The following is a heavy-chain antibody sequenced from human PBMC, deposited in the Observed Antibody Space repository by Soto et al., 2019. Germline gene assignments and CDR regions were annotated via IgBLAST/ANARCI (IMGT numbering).Heavy chain of an antibody. J-gene: IGHJ5*02. D-gene: IGHD5-18*01. Sequence: SETLSLTCIVSGGSISGYYWSWIRQPAGKELEWIGRIYSDGTTNYNPSLKGRGTMSVDTSKNQISLKLTSVTAADTAMYYCARDRGYRSGSFGSWGQGVLVTVSS. CDR2: IYSDGTT. CDR3: ARDRGYRSGSFGS. V-gene: IGHV4-4*07. CDR1: GGSISGYY.